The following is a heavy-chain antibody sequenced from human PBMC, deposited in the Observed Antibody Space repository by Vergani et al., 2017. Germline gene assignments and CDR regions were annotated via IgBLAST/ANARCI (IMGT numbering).Heavy chain of an antibody. V-gene: IGHV3-23*01. CDR1: GFIFSSYA. Sequence: EVQLLESGGGLVQPGGSLRLSCAASGFIFSSYAMSWVRQAPGKGLEWVSAISGSGGSTYYADSVKGRFTISRDNSKNTLYLQMNSLRAEDTAVYYCAKDGSSGWYAEYFQHWGQGTLVTVSS. CDR3: AKDGSSGWYAEYFQH. D-gene: IGHD6-19*01. CDR2: ISGSGGST. J-gene: IGHJ1*01.